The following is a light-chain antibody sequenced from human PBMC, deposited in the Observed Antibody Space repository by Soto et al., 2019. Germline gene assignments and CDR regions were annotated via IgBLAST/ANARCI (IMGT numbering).Light chain of an antibody. Sequence: DLQMTQSPSTLSASVGDRVTITCRASQSISNWLAWYQQKPGKAPKLLIYKTSSLESGVPSRFSGSGSGTEFTLTISRLQPDDFATYYCQQYNSYLTFGQGTKLEIK. J-gene: IGKJ2*01. CDR3: QQYNSYLT. CDR2: KTS. V-gene: IGKV1-5*03. CDR1: QSISNW.